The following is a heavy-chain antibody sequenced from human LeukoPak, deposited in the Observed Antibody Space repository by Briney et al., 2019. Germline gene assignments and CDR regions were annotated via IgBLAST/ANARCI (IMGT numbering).Heavy chain of an antibody. J-gene: IGHJ4*02. CDR1: GFTFSSYG. V-gene: IGHV3-23*01. CDR3: ARAVYSSGWYDDY. Sequence: GGSLRLSCAASGFTFSSYGMSWVRQAPGTGLEWVSSISGNGVTTYYADSVKGRFTISRDNSKNSLYLQMNSLRAEDTAVYYCARAVYSSGWYDDYWGQGTLVTVSS. CDR2: ISGNGVTT. D-gene: IGHD6-19*01.